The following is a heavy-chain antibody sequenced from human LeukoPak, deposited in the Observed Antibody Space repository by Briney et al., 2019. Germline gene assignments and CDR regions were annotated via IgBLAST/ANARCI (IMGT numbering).Heavy chain of an antibody. CDR2: IYSGGNT. CDR3: ARALYSGHADLFDS. CDR1: GFTVSGTY. J-gene: IGHJ4*02. Sequence: GGSLRLSCAVSGFTVSGTYMSWVRQAPGKGLEWVSVIYSGGNTYYSDSVKGRFAISRDTSKNTLYLQMNSLRAEDTAVYYCARALYSGHADLFDSWDQGTLVTVSS. V-gene: IGHV3-66*01. D-gene: IGHD5-12*01.